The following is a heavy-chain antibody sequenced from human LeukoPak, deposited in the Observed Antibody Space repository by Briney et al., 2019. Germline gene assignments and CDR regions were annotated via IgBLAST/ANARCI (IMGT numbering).Heavy chain of an antibody. J-gene: IGHJ4*02. CDR1: GFPFSDYY. Sequence: GGSLRLSCAASGFPFSDYYMSWIRQAPGKGLEWVSYISSSTSYTNYADSVKGRFTISRDNANNSLYLQMNSLRDEDTAVYYCARDRSGGYVSYFDYWGQGSLVTVSA. CDR3: ARDRSGGYVSYFDY. D-gene: IGHD3-22*01. V-gene: IGHV3-11*06. CDR2: ISSSTSYT.